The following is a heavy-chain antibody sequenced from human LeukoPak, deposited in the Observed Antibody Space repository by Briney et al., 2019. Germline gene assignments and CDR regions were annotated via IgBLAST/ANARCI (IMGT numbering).Heavy chain of an antibody. J-gene: IGHJ3*02. CDR2: IVSTGGST. CDR3: VKSYSSSWYAFDI. V-gene: IGHV3-64D*06. CDR1: GFTFSGYA. D-gene: IGHD6-13*01. Sequence: PPGGSLRLSCSASGFTFSGYAMHWVRQAPGKGLEHVSVIVSTGGSTYYADSVKGRFTISRDNSKNTLYLQMSSLRAEDTAVYYCVKSYSSSWYAFDIWGQGTMVTVCS.